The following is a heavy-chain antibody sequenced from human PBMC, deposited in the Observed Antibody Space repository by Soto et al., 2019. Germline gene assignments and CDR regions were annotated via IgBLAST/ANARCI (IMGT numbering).Heavy chain of an antibody. CDR1: GFSLSTSGMC. J-gene: IGHJ4*02. Sequence: SGPTLVNPTQTLTLTCTSSGFSLSTSGMCVSWIRQPPGKALEWLARIDWDDDKYYSTSLKTRLTISKDTSTNQVVLTMTNMDPADTAVYYCARGEAYNNYPARWGQGTLVTVSS. D-gene: IGHD4-4*01. CDR2: IDWDDDK. CDR3: ARGEAYNNYPAR. V-gene: IGHV2-70*02.